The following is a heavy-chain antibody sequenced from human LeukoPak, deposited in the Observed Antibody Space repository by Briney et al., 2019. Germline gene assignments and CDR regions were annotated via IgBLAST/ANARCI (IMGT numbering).Heavy chain of an antibody. CDR3: AREGDDYGDYEWFDP. D-gene: IGHD4-17*01. CDR2: IIPIFGTA. V-gene: IGHV1-69*13. Sequence: SVKVSCKASGGTFSSYAISWVRQAPGQGLEWMGGIIPIFGTANYAQKFQGRVTITADESTSTAYMELSSLRSEDTAVYYCAREGDDYGDYEWFDPWGQGTLVTVSS. CDR1: GGTFSSYA. J-gene: IGHJ5*02.